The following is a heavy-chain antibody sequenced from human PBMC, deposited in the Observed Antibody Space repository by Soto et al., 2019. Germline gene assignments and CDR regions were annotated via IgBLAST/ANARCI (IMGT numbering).Heavy chain of an antibody. CDR1: GVSISRGDW. Sequence: QVLLHESGPGLVKPSGTLSLTCTVSGVSISRGDWWSWVRQAPGKELQWIGEIHHSAGTSSHPSLRSRVSLSVDTSKNQFSLNLKSVTAADTGVYYCARLVYDTRLNYLYLDSWGQGLLATLSS. J-gene: IGHJ4*02. V-gene: IGHV4-4*02. CDR3: ARLVYDTRLNYLYLDS. D-gene: IGHD3-22*01. CDR2: IHHSAGT.